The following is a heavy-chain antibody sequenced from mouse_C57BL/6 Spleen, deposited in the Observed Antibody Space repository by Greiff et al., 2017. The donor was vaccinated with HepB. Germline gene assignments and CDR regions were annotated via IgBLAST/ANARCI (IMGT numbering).Heavy chain of an antibody. D-gene: IGHD1-3*01. CDR1: GYTFTSYW. J-gene: IGHJ1*03. CDR3: AKKSDRTVFAV. Sequence: QVQLQQPGAELVKPGASVKLSCKASGYTFTSYWMHWVKQRPGQGLEWIGMIHPNSGSTNYNEKFKSKATLTVDKSSSTAYMQLSSLTSEDSAVYYCAKKSDRTVFAVWGTANPVTASS. V-gene: IGHV1-64*01. CDR2: IHPNSGST.